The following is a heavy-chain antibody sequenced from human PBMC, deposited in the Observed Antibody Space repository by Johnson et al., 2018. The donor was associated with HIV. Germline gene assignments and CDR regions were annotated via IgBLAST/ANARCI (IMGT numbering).Heavy chain of an antibody. CDR3: ARDNGGAFDI. D-gene: IGHD4-23*01. Sequence: QVQLVESGGALVQPGRSLRLSCAASGFIFSRYVMHWVRQAPGKGLEWVAFIRYDGSKMYYADSVKGRFTISRDNAKSTLYLQMNSLRAEDTAVYYCARDNGGAFDIWGPGTMVTVSS. CDR1: GFIFSRYV. J-gene: IGHJ3*02. CDR2: IRYDGSKM. V-gene: IGHV3-33*08.